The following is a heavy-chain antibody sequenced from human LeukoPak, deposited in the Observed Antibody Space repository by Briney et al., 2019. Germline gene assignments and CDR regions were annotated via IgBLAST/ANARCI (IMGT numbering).Heavy chain of an antibody. CDR1: GFTFSDYY. V-gene: IGHV3-11*06. CDR3: ARGFLWFGELLYPAPFDY. J-gene: IGHJ4*02. Sequence: GGSPRLSCAASGFTFSDYYMSWIRQAPGKGLEWVSYISSSSSYTNYADSVKGRFTISRDNAKNSLYLQMNSLRAEDTAVYYCARGFLWFGELLYPAPFDYWGQGTLVTVSS. D-gene: IGHD3-10*01. CDR2: ISSSSSYT.